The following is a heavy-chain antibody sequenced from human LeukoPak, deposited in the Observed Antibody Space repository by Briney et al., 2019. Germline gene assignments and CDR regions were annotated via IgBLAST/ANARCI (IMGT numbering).Heavy chain of an antibody. J-gene: IGHJ4*02. CDR2: IGGSGAST. D-gene: IGHD3-16*02. Sequence: GGSLRLSCAASGFTFSSYAMSWGRQARGQGLECVTAIGGSGASTSYADSVKCRFTISRDNSQNTLYLQMHSLSAEDTAVYYCAKDQGSGDYVWGSYRYSLGSDYWGQGTLVTVSS. CDR1: GFTFSSYA. CDR3: AKDQGSGDYVWGSYRYSLGSDY. V-gene: IGHV3-23*01.